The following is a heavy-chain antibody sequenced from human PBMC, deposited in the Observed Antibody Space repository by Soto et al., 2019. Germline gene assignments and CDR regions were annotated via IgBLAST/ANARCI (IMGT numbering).Heavy chain of an antibody. CDR3: ARSMRGGLRSLDY. D-gene: IGHD4-17*01. CDR2: INHSGST. Sequence: QVQLQQWGAGLLKPSETLSLTCAVYGGSFSGYYWSWIRQPPGKGLEWIGEINHSGSTNYNPSLKSRVTISVDTSKNQFSLKLSSVTAADTAVNYCARSMRGGLRSLDYWGQGTLVTVSS. J-gene: IGHJ4*02. V-gene: IGHV4-34*01. CDR1: GGSFSGYY.